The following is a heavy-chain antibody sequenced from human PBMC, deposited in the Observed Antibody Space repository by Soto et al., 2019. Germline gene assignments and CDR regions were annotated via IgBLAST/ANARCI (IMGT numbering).Heavy chain of an antibody. CDR1: GFTFSRYW. V-gene: IGHV3-74*03. J-gene: IGHJ4*02. CDR2: INSDGSDT. CDR3: TAARGVVPAASDY. Sequence: GGSLRLSCAASGFTFSRYWMHWVRQAPGKGLVWVSHINSDGSDTSYADSVKGRFTISRDDSKNSLYLQMNSLKTEDTAVYYCTAARGVVPAASDYWGQGTLVTVSS. D-gene: IGHD2-2*01.